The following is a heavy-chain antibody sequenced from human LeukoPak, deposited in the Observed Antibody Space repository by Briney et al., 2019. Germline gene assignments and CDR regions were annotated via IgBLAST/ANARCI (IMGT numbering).Heavy chain of an antibody. CDR1: GYTFTSYA. CDR2: INAGNGNT. Sequence: ASVTVSCKASGYTFTSYAMHWVRQAPGQRLEWMGWINAGNGNTKYSQKFQGRVTITRDTSASTAYMELSSLRSEDTAVYYCARGGRAIVVVPAAMIYWGQGTLVTVSS. J-gene: IGHJ4*02. D-gene: IGHD2-2*01. CDR3: ARGGRAIVVVPAAMIY. V-gene: IGHV1-3*01.